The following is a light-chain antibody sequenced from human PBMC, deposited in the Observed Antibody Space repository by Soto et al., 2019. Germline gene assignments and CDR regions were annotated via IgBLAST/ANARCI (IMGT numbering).Light chain of an antibody. J-gene: IGLJ3*02. Sequence: QSVLTQSASASASLGSSVKLTCTLSSGHSSYIIAWHQQQPGKAPRYLMKLEGSGSYNKGSGVHDRFSGSSSGADRYLTISNLQFEDEADYYCETWDSNSHVFGGGTKLTVL. CDR3: ETWDSNSHV. V-gene: IGLV4-60*02. CDR2: LEGSGSY. CDR1: SGHSSYI.